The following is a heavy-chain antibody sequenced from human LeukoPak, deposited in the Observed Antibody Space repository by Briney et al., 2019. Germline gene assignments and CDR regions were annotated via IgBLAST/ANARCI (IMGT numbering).Heavy chain of an antibody. D-gene: IGHD3-3*01. J-gene: IGHJ5*02. CDR1: GGSISSGSYY. V-gene: IGHV4-61*02. Sequence: SETLSLTCTVSGGSISSGSYYWSWIRQPAGKGLEWIGRIYTSGSTNYNPSLKSRVTISVDTSKNQFSLKLSSVTAADTAVYYCARERYDFWNGYYNTWGQGTLVTVSS. CDR3: ARERYDFWNGYYNT. CDR2: IYTSGST.